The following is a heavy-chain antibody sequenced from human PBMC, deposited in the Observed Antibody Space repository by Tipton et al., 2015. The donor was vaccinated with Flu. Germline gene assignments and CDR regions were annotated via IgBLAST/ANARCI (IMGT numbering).Heavy chain of an antibody. D-gene: IGHD4-11*01. J-gene: IGHJ5*02. V-gene: IGHV4-4*09. CDR1: GGSISDYY. CDR3: ARRDYSNYVSEPKNWFDP. Sequence: TLSLTCTVSGGSISDYYWTWIRQPPGKGLECLGYIYSNGLTNYNPSLKSRVAMSVDTSREHFSLKLSSVTAADTAVYYCARRDYSNYVSEPKNWFDPWGLGTLVTVSS. CDR2: IYSNGLT.